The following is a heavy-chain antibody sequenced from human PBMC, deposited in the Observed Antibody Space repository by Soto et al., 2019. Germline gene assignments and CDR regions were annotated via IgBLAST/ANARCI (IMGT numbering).Heavy chain of an antibody. CDR3: AKDLGPLRLLNYYFYGLDV. CDR1: GFSVSSTY. Sequence: EVQLVETGGGVVQRGGSLTLSCNASGFSVSSTYMSWVRQAPGRGLEWVAVIESGGSAHYADSVKGRFTISRDDPKNIIYLQMHTLRDEDTAVYYCAKDLGPLRLLNYYFYGLDVWGQGTSVTVSS. J-gene: IGHJ6*02. V-gene: IGHV3-53*02. CDR2: IESGGSA. D-gene: IGHD2-15*01.